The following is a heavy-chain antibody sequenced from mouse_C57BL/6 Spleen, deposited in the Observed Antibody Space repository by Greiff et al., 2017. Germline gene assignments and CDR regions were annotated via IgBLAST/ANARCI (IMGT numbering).Heavy chain of an antibody. D-gene: IGHD2-3*01. CDR3: ARFFDDADAGHYAMDD. Sequence: VQLQQSGAELMKPGASVKLSCKATGYTFTGYWIEWVKQRPGHGLEWIGEILPGSGSTNYNEKFKGKATFTADTYSNTAYMTVSSLTTEESVIYYCARFFDDADAGHYAMDDWGQGTSVTVSS. CDR2: ILPGSGST. J-gene: IGHJ4*01. CDR1: GYTFTGYW. V-gene: IGHV1-9*01.